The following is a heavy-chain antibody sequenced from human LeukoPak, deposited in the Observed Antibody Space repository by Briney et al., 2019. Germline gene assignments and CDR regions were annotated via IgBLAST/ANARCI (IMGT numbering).Heavy chain of an antibody. CDR3: ARGYSYGSDHYYYFDY. Sequence: SETLSLTCTVSGGSISSGSYYWSWIRQPAGKGLEWIGYIYYSGSTNYNPSLKSRVTISVDTSKNQFSLKLSSVTAADTAVYYCARGYSYGSDHYYYFDYWGQGTLVTVSS. CDR1: GGSISSGSYY. J-gene: IGHJ4*02. D-gene: IGHD5-18*01. CDR2: IYYSGST. V-gene: IGHV4-61*10.